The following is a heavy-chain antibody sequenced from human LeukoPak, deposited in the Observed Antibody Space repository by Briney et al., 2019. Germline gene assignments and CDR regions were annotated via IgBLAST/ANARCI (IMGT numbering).Heavy chain of an antibody. V-gene: IGHV4-59*01. Sequence: PSETLSLTCTVSGGSISSYYWSWIRQPPGKGLEWIGYIYYSGSTNYNPSLKSRVTISVDTSKNQFSLKLSSVTAADTAVYYCARDAPSSYHDKDAFDIWGQGTMVTVSS. D-gene: IGHD3-22*01. CDR2: IYYSGST. CDR1: GGSISSYY. J-gene: IGHJ3*02. CDR3: ARDAPSSYHDKDAFDI.